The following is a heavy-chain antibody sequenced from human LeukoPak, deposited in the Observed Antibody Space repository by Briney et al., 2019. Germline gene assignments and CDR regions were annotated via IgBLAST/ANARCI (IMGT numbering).Heavy chain of an antibody. D-gene: IGHD4-17*01. V-gene: IGHV1-69*04. Sequence: SVKVSCKASGGTFSSYAISWVRQAPGQGLEWMGRIIPILGIANYAQKFQGRVTITADKSTSTAYMELSSLRSEDTAVYYCARGTMTTTLENWFDPWGREPWSPSPQ. CDR1: GGTFSSYA. CDR2: IIPILGIA. CDR3: ARGTMTTTLENWFDP. J-gene: IGHJ5*02.